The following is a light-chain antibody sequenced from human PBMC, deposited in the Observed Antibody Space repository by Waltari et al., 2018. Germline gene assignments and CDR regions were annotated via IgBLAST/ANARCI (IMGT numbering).Light chain of an antibody. CDR1: NIEDKM. V-gene: IGLV3-25*03. J-gene: IGLJ2*01. CDR2: KNN. CDR3: QSADSSGTYVI. Sequence: SYELTQPPSVSVSPGQTARITCGGDNIEDKMVNWYQHRGGQAPVLVIYKNNERPPGIPERLSGSSSGQTVTLTISGVQAEDEADYYCQSADSSGTYVIFGGGTKMTVL.